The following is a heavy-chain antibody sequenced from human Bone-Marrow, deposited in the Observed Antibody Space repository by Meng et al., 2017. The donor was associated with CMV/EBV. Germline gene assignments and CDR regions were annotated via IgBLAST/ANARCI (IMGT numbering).Heavy chain of an antibody. D-gene: IGHD1-7*01. CDR1: GGSISSCGYY. V-gene: IGHV4-39*07. CDR3: ARGSVRELLDY. CDR2: IYYSGST. Sequence: SETLSLTCTVSGGSISSCGYYWGWIRQPPGKGLEWIGSIYYSGSTYYNPSLKSRVTISVDTSKNQFSLKLSSVTAADTAVYYCARGSVRELLDYWGQGTLVTVSS. J-gene: IGHJ4*02.